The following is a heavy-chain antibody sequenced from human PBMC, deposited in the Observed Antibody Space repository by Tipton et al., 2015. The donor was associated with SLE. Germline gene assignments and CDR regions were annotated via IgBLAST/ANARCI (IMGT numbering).Heavy chain of an antibody. J-gene: IGHJ5*02. D-gene: IGHD3-10*01. CDR2: IYYTGRT. V-gene: IGHV4-39*07. CDR3: ARAIYFYGLESYPSFDP. Sequence: TLSLTCTVSGGSIRRHNSTWDWIRQPPGKGLEWIGSIYYTGRTYYNPSLKSRVTMSVDPSKNQSSLELTSVPAADTAVYYCARAIYFYGLESYPSFDPWGQGILVTVSS. CDR1: GGSIRRHNST.